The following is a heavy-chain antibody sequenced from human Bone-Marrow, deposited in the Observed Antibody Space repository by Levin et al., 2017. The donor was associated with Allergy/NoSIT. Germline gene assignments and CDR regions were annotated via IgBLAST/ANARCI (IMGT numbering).Heavy chain of an antibody. CDR2: INPNSGGT. CDR3: ARERGYSYGLYGMDV. V-gene: IGHV1-2*04. Sequence: ASVKVSCKASGYTFTGYYMHWVRQAPGQGLEWMGWINPNSGGTNYAQKFQGWVTMTRDTSISTAYMELSRLRSDDTAVYYCARERGYSYGLYGMDVWGQGTTVTVSS. CDR1: GYTFTGYY. D-gene: IGHD5-18*01. J-gene: IGHJ6*02.